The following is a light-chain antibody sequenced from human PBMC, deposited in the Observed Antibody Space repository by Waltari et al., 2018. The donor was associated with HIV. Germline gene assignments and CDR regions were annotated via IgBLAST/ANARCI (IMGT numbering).Light chain of an antibody. CDR3: QQYGSSPRT. J-gene: IGKJ1*01. Sequence: QSPGTLSLSPGERATLSCRASQSVSSSYLAWYQQKPGQAPRLLIYGASSRATGIPDRFSGSGSGTDFTLTISRLEPEDFAVYYCQQYGSSPRTFGQGTKVEIK. CDR1: QSVSSSY. CDR2: GAS. V-gene: IGKV3-20*01.